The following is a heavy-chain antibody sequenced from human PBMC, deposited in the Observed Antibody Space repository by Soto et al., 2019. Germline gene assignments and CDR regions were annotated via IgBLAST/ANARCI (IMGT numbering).Heavy chain of an antibody. CDR1: GFSFSYFA. J-gene: IGHJ4*02. CDR3: AKDRGGSGWSTLDH. Sequence: EVQLLESGGSLVHPGGSLRLSCAASGFSFSYFAMSWVRQAPGKGLEWVAAISGSGGNTYYADSVKGWFTISRDNSKNTLFLQMNSLRDEDTAVYYCAKDRGGSGWSTLDHWGQGTLVTVSS. CDR2: ISGSGGNT. D-gene: IGHD6-19*01. V-gene: IGHV3-23*01.